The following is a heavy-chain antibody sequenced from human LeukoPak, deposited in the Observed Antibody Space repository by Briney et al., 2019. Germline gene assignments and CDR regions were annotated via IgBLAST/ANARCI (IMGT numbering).Heavy chain of an antibody. CDR3: ARVTACTSTSCYALDY. V-gene: IGHV3-64*01. Sequence: GGSLSLSCAASGFTFSSYAMNWVRQAPGKGLEYVSAIRNNGGSTYYANSVKGRFTITRDNSKNTLYLQMGSLRAEDMAVYYCARVTACTSTSCYALDYWGQGTLVTVSS. D-gene: IGHD2-2*01. CDR1: GFTFSSYA. CDR2: IRNNGGST. J-gene: IGHJ4*02.